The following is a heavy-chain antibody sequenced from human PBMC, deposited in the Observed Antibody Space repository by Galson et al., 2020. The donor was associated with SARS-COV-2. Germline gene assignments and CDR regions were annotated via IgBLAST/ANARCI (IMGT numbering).Heavy chain of an antibody. CDR2: IYYSGST. Sequence: SETLTLTCTVSGGSISSYYWRWIRQPPGKGLEWIGYIYYSGSTNYNPSLKSRVTISVDTSKNQFSLKLSSVTAADTAVYYCARGGIVGATSNWVDPWGQGTLVTVSS. J-gene: IGHJ5*02. D-gene: IGHD1-26*01. CDR1: GGSISSYY. V-gene: IGHV4-59*01. CDR3: ARGGIVGATSNWVDP.